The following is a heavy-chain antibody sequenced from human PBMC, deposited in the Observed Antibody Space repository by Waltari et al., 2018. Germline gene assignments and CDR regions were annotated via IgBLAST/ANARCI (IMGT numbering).Heavy chain of an antibody. V-gene: IGHV3-30*14. J-gene: IGHJ4*02. Sequence: QVQLVESGGGVVQPGRSLRLSCAASGFTFNTYAMHWGRKAPGKGLEWVAVISYDESHTYYADSVKGRFTISRDSSTNTLFLQANSLRIEDTAVYYCARGGHWELFGGFDYWGQGTLVTVSS. CDR1: GFTFNTYA. D-gene: IGHD1-26*01. CDR2: ISYDESHT. CDR3: ARGGHWELFGGFDY.